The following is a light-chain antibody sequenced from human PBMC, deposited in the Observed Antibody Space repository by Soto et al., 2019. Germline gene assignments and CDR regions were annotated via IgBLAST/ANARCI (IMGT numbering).Light chain of an antibody. CDR3: SSFTSDRIYV. CDR1: SSDVGSYNY. CDR2: EVN. V-gene: IGLV2-8*01. J-gene: IGLJ1*01. Sequence: QSVLTQPPSASGSPGQSVTISCTGTSSDVGSYNYVSWYQQYPGKAPKLMIYEVNKRPSGVPGRFSASKSDNTASLTVSGLQAEDEADYYCSSFTSDRIYVFGPGTKLTVL.